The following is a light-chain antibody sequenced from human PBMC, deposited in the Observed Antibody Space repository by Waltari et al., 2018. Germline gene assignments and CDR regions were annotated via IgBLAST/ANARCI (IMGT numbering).Light chain of an antibody. V-gene: IGLV1-44*01. CDR3: AAWDGSLYGYV. CDR2: SPS. Sequence: QSVVTQPPSASGTPGQSVTISCSGSSSNIGSNTVSWYQVLPGSAPKLLIHSPSHRPSGIPDRFSGSKYGTSASLAISGLQFDDEADYYCAAWDGSLYGYVLGTGTKLTVL. J-gene: IGLJ1*01. CDR1: SSNIGSNT.